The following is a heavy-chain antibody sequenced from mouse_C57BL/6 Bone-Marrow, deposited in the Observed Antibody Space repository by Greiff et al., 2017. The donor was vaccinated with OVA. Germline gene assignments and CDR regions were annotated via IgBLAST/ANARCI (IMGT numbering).Heavy chain of an antibody. Sequence: QVQLQQSGAELVRPGASVTLSCKASGYTFTDYEMHWVKQTPVHGLEWIGAIDPETGGTAYNQKFKGKAILTADNSSSTAYMELRSLTSEDSAVYYATIIYYGNSDWYFDVWGTGTTVTVSS. J-gene: IGHJ1*03. V-gene: IGHV1-15*01. CDR1: GYTFTDYE. CDR2: IDPETGGT. CDR3: TIIYYGNSDWYFDV. D-gene: IGHD2-1*01.